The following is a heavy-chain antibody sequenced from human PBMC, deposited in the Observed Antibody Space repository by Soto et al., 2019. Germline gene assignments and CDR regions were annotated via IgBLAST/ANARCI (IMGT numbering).Heavy chain of an antibody. J-gene: IGHJ3*02. D-gene: IGHD6-6*01. CDR1: GFTFSSYW. CDR2: INSDGSST. V-gene: IGHV3-74*01. CDR3: ARPGGIAARDAFDI. Sequence: GGSLRLSCAASGFTFSSYWMHWVRQAPGKGLVWVSRINSDGSSTSYADSVKGRFTISRDNAKNTLYLQMNSLRAEDTAVYYCARPGGIAARDAFDIWGQGTMVTVSS.